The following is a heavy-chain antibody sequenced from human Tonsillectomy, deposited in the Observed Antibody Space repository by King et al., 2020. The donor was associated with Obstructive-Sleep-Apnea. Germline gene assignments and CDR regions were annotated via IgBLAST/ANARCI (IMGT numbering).Heavy chain of an antibody. V-gene: IGHV3-23*04. D-gene: IGHD6-6*01. CDR3: AKRQLVPGYFDY. J-gene: IGHJ4*02. CDR1: GFTFSNFA. Sequence: VQLVESGGGLVQPGGSLRLSCAASGFTFSNFAMTWVRQAPGKGLEWVSSITISGGRTFYADSVKGRFTISRDNSKNTLYLQMNSLTTDDTAVYFCAKRQLVPGYFDYWGQGTLVTVSS. CDR2: ITISGGRT.